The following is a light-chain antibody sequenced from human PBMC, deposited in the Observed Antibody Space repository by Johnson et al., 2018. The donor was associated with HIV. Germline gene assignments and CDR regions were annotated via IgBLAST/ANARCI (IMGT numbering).Light chain of an antibody. V-gene: IGLV1-51*02. CDR1: SSNIGNNY. Sequence: QSVLTQPPSVSAAPGQNVTISCSGSSSNIGNNYISWYQQLPGTAPKLLIYETTKRPSGIPDRFSGSRSGTSATLGITGLQTGAEADYYCATCDNSLRVFGTGTKVTVL. CDR2: ETT. CDR3: ATCDNSLRV. J-gene: IGLJ1*01.